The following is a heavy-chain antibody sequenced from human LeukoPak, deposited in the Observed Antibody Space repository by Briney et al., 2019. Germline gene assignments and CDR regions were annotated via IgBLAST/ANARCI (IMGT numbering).Heavy chain of an antibody. CDR3: ARDRGTMVRGVIGY. Sequence: PGGSLRLSCAASGFTFSSYSMNWVRQAPGKGLEWVSSISSSSSYIYYADSVKGRFTISRDNAKNSLYLQMNGLRAEDTAVYYCARDRGTMVRGVIGYWGQGTLVTVSS. D-gene: IGHD3-10*01. V-gene: IGHV3-21*01. J-gene: IGHJ4*02. CDR1: GFTFSSYS. CDR2: ISSSSSYI.